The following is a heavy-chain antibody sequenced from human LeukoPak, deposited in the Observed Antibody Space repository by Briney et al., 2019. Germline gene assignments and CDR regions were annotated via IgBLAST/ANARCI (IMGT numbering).Heavy chain of an antibody. J-gene: IGHJ4*02. CDR2: IYYSGST. Sequence: PSETLSLTCTVSGRSVSSGSYYWSWIRQPPGKGLEWIGYIYYSGSTTYNPSLKSRVTISVDMSKNKFSLKLSSVTAADTAVYYCTRAPISTTARGYFYYWGQGTLVTVSS. V-gene: IGHV4-61*01. CDR1: GRSVSSGSYY. CDR3: TRAPISTTARGYFYY. D-gene: IGHD4-17*01.